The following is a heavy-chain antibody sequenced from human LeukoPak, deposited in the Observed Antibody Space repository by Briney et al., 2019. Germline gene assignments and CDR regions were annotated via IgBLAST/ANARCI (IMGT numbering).Heavy chain of an antibody. D-gene: IGHD4-23*01. J-gene: IGHJ3*02. CDR2: ISKNGGTT. V-gene: IGHV3-64D*09. CDR1: GFTFISYP. Sequence: GASLRLSCSSIGFTFISYPMHWVRQAPGTGLEYVSAISKNGGTTYYAETVKGRFTISRDNTKNTLYLRMSSLRAEDTAVYYCVKEPHYSDNILGSFDIWGQGKMVTVSS. CDR3: VKEPHYSDNILGSFDI.